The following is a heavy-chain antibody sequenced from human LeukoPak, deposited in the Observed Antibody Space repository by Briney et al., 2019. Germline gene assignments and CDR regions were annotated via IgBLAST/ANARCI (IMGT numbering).Heavy chain of an antibody. V-gene: IGHV3-30*04. D-gene: IGHD2-2*01. Sequence: GGSLRLSCAASGFTFSDYAMHWVRQAPGEGLEWVAVISYDGTDTSYADSVKGRFTISRDNSKNTLYLQMNSLRAEDTAVYYCAKGVVVAPDVTPFDYWGQGTLVTVSS. CDR3: AKGVVVAPDVTPFDY. J-gene: IGHJ4*02. CDR2: ISYDGTDT. CDR1: GFTFSDYA.